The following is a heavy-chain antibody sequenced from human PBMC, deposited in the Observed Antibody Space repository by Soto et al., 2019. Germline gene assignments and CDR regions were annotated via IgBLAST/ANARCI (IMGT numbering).Heavy chain of an antibody. V-gene: IGHV1-46*01. J-gene: IGHJ6*02. Sequence: ASVKGSCKASGYTFTRYYMHWLRQAPGQGLEWMGIINPSGGSTSYAQKFQGRVTMTRDTSTSTVYMELSSLRSEDTAVYYCARAAMVRGVMGYYYGMDVWGQGTTVT. D-gene: IGHD3-10*01. CDR2: INPSGGST. CDR3: ARAAMVRGVMGYYYGMDV. CDR1: GYTFTRYY.